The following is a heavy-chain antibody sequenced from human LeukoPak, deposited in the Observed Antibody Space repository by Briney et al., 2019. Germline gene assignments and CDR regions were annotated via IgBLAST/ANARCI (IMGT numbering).Heavy chain of an antibody. Sequence: GGTLRLSCAASGFTFSSYGMSWVRQAPGKGLEWVSAISGSGGSTYYADSVKGRFTISRDNSKNTLYLQMNSLRAEDTAVYYCSRVITYYYDSIDDAFDIWGQGTMATVSS. D-gene: IGHD3-22*01. CDR2: ISGSGGST. CDR3: SRVITYYYDSIDDAFDI. CDR1: GFTFSSYG. V-gene: IGHV3-23*01. J-gene: IGHJ3*02.